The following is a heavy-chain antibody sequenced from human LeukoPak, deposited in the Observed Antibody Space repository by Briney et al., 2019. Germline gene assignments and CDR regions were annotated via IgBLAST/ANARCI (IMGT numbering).Heavy chain of an antibody. V-gene: IGHV3-7*03. Sequence: TGGSLRLSCAASGFTFSNSWMTWVRQAPGKGLEWVAHINQDGGERSYVDSVRGRFTISRDNAKNSLYLQMNSLRAEDTAVYYCAKRHPPRHRNYYDSPTGDWYFDLWGRGTLVTVSS. CDR1: GFTFSNSW. CDR2: INQDGGER. CDR3: AKRHPPRHRNYYDSPTGDWYFDL. J-gene: IGHJ2*01. D-gene: IGHD3-22*01.